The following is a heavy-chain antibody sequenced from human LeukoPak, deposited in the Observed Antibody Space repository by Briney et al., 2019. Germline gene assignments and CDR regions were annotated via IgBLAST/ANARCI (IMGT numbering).Heavy chain of an antibody. CDR1: GFTFCTYG. D-gene: IGHD7-27*01. J-gene: IGHJ4*02. V-gene: IGHV3-33*05. CDR2: ITNDGSYE. CDR3: ARDSITGDNSLDF. Sequence: GGSLRLSCAASGFTFCTYGMHWVRQAPGKGLEWVAVITNDGSYEKYADAVRGRLTISRDNSKNTLYLQMNSLSAEDTAVYYCARDSITGDNSLDFWGRGTLVTVSS.